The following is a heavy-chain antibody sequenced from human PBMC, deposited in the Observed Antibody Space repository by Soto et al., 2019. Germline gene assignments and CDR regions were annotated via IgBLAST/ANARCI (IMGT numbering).Heavy chain of an antibody. Sequence: ASVKVSCKASGGTFSSYTISWVRQAPGQGLEWMGRIIPILGIANYAQKFQGRVTITADKSTSTAYMELSSLRSEDTAVYYCARVGNGDGNWFDPWGQGTLVTVSS. CDR1: GGTFSSYT. CDR3: ARVGNGDGNWFDP. CDR2: IIPILGIA. V-gene: IGHV1-69*02. J-gene: IGHJ5*02. D-gene: IGHD4-17*01.